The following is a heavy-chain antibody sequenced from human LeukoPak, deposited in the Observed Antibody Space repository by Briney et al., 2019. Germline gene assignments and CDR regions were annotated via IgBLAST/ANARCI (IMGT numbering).Heavy chain of an antibody. CDR2: INHSGST. Sequence: PSETLSLTCAVYGGSFSGYYWSWIRRPPGKGLEWIGEINHSGSTNYNPSLKSRVTISVDTSKNQFSLKLSSVTAADTAVYYCARGRWASHWGQGTLVTVSS. CDR3: ARGRWASH. V-gene: IGHV4-34*01. D-gene: IGHD2-2*01. CDR1: GGSFSGYY. J-gene: IGHJ4*02.